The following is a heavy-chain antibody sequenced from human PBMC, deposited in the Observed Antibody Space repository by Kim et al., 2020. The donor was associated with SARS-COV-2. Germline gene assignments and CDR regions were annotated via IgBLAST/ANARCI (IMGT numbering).Heavy chain of an antibody. D-gene: IGHD6-13*01. J-gene: IGHJ4*02. Sequence: SETLSLTCTVSGGSIRSYYWSWIRQPSGKGLEWIGYIYYSGSTNYNPSLKSRVTIAVDTSKNQFSLKLSSVTAADTAVYYCAPGYSSSGTDYWGQGTLVT. CDR2: IYYSGST. V-gene: IGHV4-59*08. CDR1: GGSIRSYY. CDR3: APGYSSSGTDY.